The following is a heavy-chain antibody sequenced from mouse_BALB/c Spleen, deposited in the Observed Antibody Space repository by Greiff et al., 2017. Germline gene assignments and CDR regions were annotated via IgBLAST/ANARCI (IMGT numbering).Heavy chain of an antibody. CDR3: ARRNYALDY. CDR2: ISNGGGST. V-gene: IGHV5-12-2*01. D-gene: IGHD2-1*01. CDR1: GFTFSSYT. J-gene: IGHJ2*01. Sequence: EVHLVESGGGLVQPGGSLKLSCAASGFTFSSYTMSWVRQTPEKRLEWVAYISNGGGSTYYPDTVKGRFTISRDNAKNTLYLQMSSLKSEDTAMYYCARRNYALDYWGQGTTLTVSS.